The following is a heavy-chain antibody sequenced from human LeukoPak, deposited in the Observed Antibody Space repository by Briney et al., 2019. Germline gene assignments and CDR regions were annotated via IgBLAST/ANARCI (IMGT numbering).Heavy chain of an antibody. D-gene: IGHD5-12*01. CDR3: ARDHDIVASYGMDV. J-gene: IGHJ6*02. CDR1: GGTFSSYA. CDR2: IIPILGIA. V-gene: IGHV1-69*04. Sequence: SVKVSCKASGGTFSSYAISWVRQAPGQGLEWMGRIIPILGIANYAQKFQGRVTITADKSTSTAYMELSSLRSEDTAVHYCARDHDIVASYGMDVWGQGTTVTVSS.